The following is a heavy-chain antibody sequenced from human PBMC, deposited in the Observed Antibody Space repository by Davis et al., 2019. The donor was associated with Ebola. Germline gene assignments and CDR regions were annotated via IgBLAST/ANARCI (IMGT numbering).Heavy chain of an antibody. CDR1: GFTFSSYG. CDR2: ISSSCSTI. V-gene: IGHV3-48*04. D-gene: IGHD2-15*01. J-gene: IGHJ4*02. Sequence: GESLKISCAASGFTFSSYGMHWVRQAPGKGLEWVSYISSSCSTIYYADSVKGRFTISRDNAKNTLYLQMNSLRAEDTAVYYCAREGGCSGGSCYYFDYWGQGTLVTVSS. CDR3: AREGGCSGGSCYYFDY.